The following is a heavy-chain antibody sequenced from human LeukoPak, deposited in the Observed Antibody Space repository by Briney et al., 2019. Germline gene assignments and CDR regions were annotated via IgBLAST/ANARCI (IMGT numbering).Heavy chain of an antibody. CDR1: GLTFSGST. J-gene: IGHJ4*02. V-gene: IGHV3-73*01. D-gene: IGHD5-18*01. CDR3: SRHEAQPGDY. CDR2: IRDKAYNYAT. Sequence: PGGSLTLSYAASGLTFSGSTMLCLRQASGKGLEWVGHIRDKAYNYATQYAASVTGRFTISRDHSKHTAYPQMNSLKTEDTAVYYCSRHEAQPGDYWGQGSLV.